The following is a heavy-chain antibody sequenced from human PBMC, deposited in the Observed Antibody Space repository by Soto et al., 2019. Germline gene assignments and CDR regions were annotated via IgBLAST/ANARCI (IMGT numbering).Heavy chain of an antibody. CDR3: AKDRSPITIFGVVIDCFDY. V-gene: IGHV3-23*01. CDR2: ISGSGGST. Sequence: PGGSLRLSCAASGFTFSSYAMSWVRQAAGKGLEWVSAISGSGGSTYYADSVKGRFTISRDNSKNTLYLQMNSLRAEDTAVYYCAKDRSPITIFGVVIDCFDYWGLGTLVTVSS. D-gene: IGHD3-3*01. J-gene: IGHJ4*02. CDR1: GFTFSSYA.